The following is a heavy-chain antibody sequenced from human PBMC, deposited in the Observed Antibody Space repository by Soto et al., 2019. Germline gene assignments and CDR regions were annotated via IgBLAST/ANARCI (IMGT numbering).Heavy chain of an antibody. Sequence: QVQLQESGPGLVKPSETLSLTCTISGGSIGTYWWSWVRQPPGKGLEWIGEVQDSGKTNYNPSLKNRVTISVDKSNHQFSLNLSSVTAADTAVYYCARNRAYSQGDWGQGTLVTVSS. CDR2: VQDSGKT. D-gene: IGHD5-18*01. J-gene: IGHJ4*02. V-gene: IGHV4-4*02. CDR1: GGSIGTYW. CDR3: ARNRAYSQGD.